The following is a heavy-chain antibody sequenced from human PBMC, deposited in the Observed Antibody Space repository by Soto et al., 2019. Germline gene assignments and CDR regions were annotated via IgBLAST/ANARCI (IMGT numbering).Heavy chain of an antibody. V-gene: IGHV3-33*01. D-gene: IGHD3-3*01. J-gene: IGHJ5*02. CDR1: GFTFSSYG. CDR3: ARGGYDFWSGHGNWFDP. CDR2: IWYDGSNK. Sequence: QVQLVESGGGVVQPGRSLRLSCAASGFTFSSYGMHWVRQAPGKGLEWVAVIWYDGSNKYYADSVKGRFTISRDNSKNTLYLQMNSLRAEDTAVYYCARGGYDFWSGHGNWFDPWGQGTLVTVSS.